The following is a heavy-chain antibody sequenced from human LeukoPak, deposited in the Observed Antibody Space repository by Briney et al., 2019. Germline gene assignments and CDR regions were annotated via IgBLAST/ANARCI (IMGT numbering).Heavy chain of an antibody. CDR2: ISGSGGST. J-gene: IGHJ4*02. CDR1: GFTFSSYA. D-gene: IGHD2-2*01. CDR3: AKALRFIVVVPAAVGY. Sequence: GGSLRLSCAASGFTFSSYAMSWVRQAPGKGLEWVSAISGSGGSTYFADSVKGRFTISRDNSKNTLYLQMNSLRAEDTAVYYCAKALRFIVVVPAAVGYWGQGTLVTVSS. V-gene: IGHV3-23*01.